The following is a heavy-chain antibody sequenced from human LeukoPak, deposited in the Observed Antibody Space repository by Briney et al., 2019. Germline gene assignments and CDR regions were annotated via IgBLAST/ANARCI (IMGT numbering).Heavy chain of an antibody. CDR1: GYTFTGYY. Sequence: ASVKVSCKASGYTFTGYYMHWVRQAPGQGLEWMGWINPNSGGTNYAQKFQGRVTMTRDTSISTAYMELSRLRSDDTAVYYCARDRCLGYSSSWYYDYWGQGTLVTVSS. V-gene: IGHV1-2*02. CDR3: ARDRCLGYSSSWYYDY. J-gene: IGHJ4*02. D-gene: IGHD6-13*01. CDR2: INPNSGGT.